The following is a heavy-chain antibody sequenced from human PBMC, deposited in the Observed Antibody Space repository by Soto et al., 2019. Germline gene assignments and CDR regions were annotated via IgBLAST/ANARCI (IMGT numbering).Heavy chain of an antibody. D-gene: IGHD6-19*01. CDR1: GFTFSSYG. V-gene: IGHV3-33*01. CDR3: ASLGIAVAGSNDY. Sequence: QVQLVESGGGVVQPGRSLRLSCAASGFTFSSYGMHWVRQAPGKGLEWVAVIWYDGSNKYYADSVKGRFTISRDNSKNTLYLQMNSLRAEDPAVYYCASLGIAVAGSNDYWGQGTLVTVSS. J-gene: IGHJ4*02. CDR2: IWYDGSNK.